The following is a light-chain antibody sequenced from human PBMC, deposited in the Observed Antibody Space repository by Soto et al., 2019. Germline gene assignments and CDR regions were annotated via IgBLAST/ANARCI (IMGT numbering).Light chain of an antibody. J-gene: IGKJ4*01. CDR1: QSVSSN. CDR3: QQYNNWPLT. Sequence: EMGRAQGPATMSVSPGERATLSCRASQSVSSNLAWYQQKPGQAPRLLIFATSTRATGIPARFSGSGSGTEFTLTISSLQSEDSAVYYCQQYNNWPLTFGGGTKVDI. CDR2: ATS. V-gene: IGKV3-15*01.